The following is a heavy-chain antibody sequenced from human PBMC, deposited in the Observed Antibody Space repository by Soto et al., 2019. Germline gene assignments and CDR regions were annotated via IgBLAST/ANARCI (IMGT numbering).Heavy chain of an antibody. CDR3: AKPVSSAEDPHYGMDV. CDR2: ISYDGSNK. J-gene: IGHJ6*02. CDR1: GFTFSSYG. D-gene: IGHD6-6*01. V-gene: IGHV3-30*18. Sequence: GGSLRLSCAASGFTFSSYGRHWVRQAPGKGLEWVAVISYDGSNKYYADSVKGRFTISRDNSKNTLYLQMNSLRAEDTAVYYCAKPVSSAEDPHYGMDVWGQGTTVTVSS.